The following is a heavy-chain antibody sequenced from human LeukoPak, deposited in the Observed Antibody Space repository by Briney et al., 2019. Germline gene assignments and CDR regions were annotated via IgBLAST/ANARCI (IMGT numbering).Heavy chain of an antibody. D-gene: IGHD6-13*01. CDR1: GFTFDDYA. Sequence: PGGSLRLSCAASGFTFDDYAMHWVRQAPGKGLEWVSGISWNSGSIGYADSVKGRFTISRDNAKNSLYLQMNSLRAEDTALYYCAKGDEVGSWYGLVGYWGQGTLVTVSS. CDR3: AKGDEVGSWYGLVGY. J-gene: IGHJ4*02. V-gene: IGHV3-9*01. CDR2: ISWNSGSI.